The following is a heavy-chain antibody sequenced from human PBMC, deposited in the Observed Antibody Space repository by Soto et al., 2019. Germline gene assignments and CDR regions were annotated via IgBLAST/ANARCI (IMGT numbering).Heavy chain of an antibody. J-gene: IGHJ6*02. CDR3: ARIAVAGTDPYYYYYGMDV. CDR2: ISSSSSYI. V-gene: IGHV3-21*01. D-gene: IGHD6-19*01. Sequence: GWSLRLSCAASVFTFSSYAMSWVRQAPGKGLEWVSSISSSSSYIYYADSVKGRFTISRDNAKNSLYLQMNSLRAEDTAVYYCARIAVAGTDPYYYYYGMDVWGQGTTVTVSS. CDR1: VFTFSSYA.